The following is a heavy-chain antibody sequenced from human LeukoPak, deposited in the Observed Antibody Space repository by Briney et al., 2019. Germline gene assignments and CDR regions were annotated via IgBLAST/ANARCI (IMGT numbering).Heavy chain of an antibody. Sequence: SGTLSLTCVVSGGSLSTSNSYWGWIRRPPGKGLEWVGSIYYSGNTYYHPSLKSRVTISVDTSKNKFSLILTSVTAADTAVYYCARQTGAGLFILPGGRGALVTVSS. CDR2: IYYSGNT. CDR1: GGSLSTSNSY. CDR3: ARQTGAGLFILP. J-gene: IGHJ4*02. V-gene: IGHV4-39*01. D-gene: IGHD3-3*01.